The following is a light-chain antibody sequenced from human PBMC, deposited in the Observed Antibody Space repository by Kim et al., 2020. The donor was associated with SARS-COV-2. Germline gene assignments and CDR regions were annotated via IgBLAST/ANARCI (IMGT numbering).Light chain of an antibody. CDR2: AAS. V-gene: IGKV1-8*01. Sequence: ASTGDRVTITCRASQGMSSYLAWYQQKPGKAPKLLIYAASTLQSGVPSRFSGSGSGTDFTLTISCLQSEDFATYYCQQYYSYRLTFGGGTKLEI. J-gene: IGKJ4*01. CDR3: QQYYSYRLT. CDR1: QGMSSY.